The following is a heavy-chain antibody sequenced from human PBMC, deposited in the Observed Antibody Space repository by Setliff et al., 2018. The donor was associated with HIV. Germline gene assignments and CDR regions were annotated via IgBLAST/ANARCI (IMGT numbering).Heavy chain of an antibody. V-gene: IGHV4-38-2*01. Sequence: SETLSLTCAVSGYSISSGYYWGWIRQPPGKGLEWIGSIYHSGSTYYNPSLKSRVTISVDTSKNQFSLKLNSVTAADTAIYYCARGPPPDFDYWGQGTLVTVSS. CDR2: IYHSGST. J-gene: IGHJ4*02. CDR1: GYSISSGYY. CDR3: ARGPPPDFDY.